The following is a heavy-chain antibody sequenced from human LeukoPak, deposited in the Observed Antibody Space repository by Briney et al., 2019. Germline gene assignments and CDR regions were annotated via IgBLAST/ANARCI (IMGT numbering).Heavy chain of an antibody. CDR2: ISYDGSNK. V-gene: IGHV3-30*04. D-gene: IGHD2-21*01. CDR1: GFTYSSYA. Sequence: GRSLRLSCAASGFTYSSYAMHWVRQAPGKGLEWVAVISYDGSNKYYADSVKGRFTISRDNSKNTLYLQMNSLRGEDTAVYYCAASIPPASWGQGTLVTVSS. CDR3: AASIPPAS. J-gene: IGHJ5*02.